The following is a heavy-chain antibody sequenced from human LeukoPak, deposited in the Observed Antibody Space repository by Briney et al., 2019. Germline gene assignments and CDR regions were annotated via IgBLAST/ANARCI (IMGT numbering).Heavy chain of an antibody. D-gene: IGHD6-13*01. V-gene: IGHV3-64*01. CDR3: ARGSRSAFAY. J-gene: IGHJ4*02. CDR1: GFTFSSYP. Sequence: GGSLRLSCAASGFTFSSYPMHWVRQAPGKALEYVSVISANGGTTYYANSVKGRFTISRDNSKNTLYLQMGSLRAEDMAVYYCARGSRSAFAYWGQGTLVTVSS. CDR2: ISANGGTT.